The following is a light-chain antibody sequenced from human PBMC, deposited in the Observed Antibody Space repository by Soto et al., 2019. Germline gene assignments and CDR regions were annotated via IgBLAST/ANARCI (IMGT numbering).Light chain of an antibody. J-gene: IGKJ5*01. CDR3: QQYNNWPIT. Sequence: EIVLTQSPATLSLSPGERGTLSCRASESVTTYLAWYQQKPGQAPRLLVYDVSNRATGIPARFSGGGSGTDFTLTISNLQSEDFAVYYCQQYNNWPITFGQGTRLEIK. V-gene: IGKV3-11*01. CDR2: DVS. CDR1: ESVTTY.